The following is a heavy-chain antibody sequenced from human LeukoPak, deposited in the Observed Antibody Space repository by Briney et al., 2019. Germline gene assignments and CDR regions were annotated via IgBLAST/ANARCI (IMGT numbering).Heavy chain of an antibody. V-gene: IGHV3-9*01. CDR3: AKDVWRRAFYYALDV. CDR1: GFTFDDHA. Sequence: PGGSLRLSCVASGFTFDDHAMHWVRQAPGKGLEWVSCISWYSGNIRYADSVKGRFSISRDNAKNTLYLEMNSLRTDDTALYFCAKDVWRRAFYYALDVWGLGTTVAVSS. J-gene: IGHJ6*02. CDR2: ISWYSGNI. D-gene: IGHD2-21*01.